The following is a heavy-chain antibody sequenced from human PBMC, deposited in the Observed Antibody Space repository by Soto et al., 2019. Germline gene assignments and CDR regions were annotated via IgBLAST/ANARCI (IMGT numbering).Heavy chain of an antibody. CDR1: GYTFTSYA. D-gene: IGHD3-16*01. J-gene: IGHJ4*02. V-gene: IGHV1-3*01. CDR3: ARAVGGPTSNLDY. CDR2: INAGNANT. Sequence: ASVKVSCKASGYTFTSYAMHWVRQAPGQRLEWMGWINAGNANTKYSQKFQGRVTITRDTSASTAYMELSSLRSEDTAVYYCARAVGGPTSNLDYWGQGTLVTVS.